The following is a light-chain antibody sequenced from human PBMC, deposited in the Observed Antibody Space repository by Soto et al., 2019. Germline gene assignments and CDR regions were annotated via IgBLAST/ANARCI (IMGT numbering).Light chain of an antibody. CDR1: SSNIGDNF. V-gene: IGLV1-47*01. CDR3: EAWDESLSGVI. J-gene: IGLJ2*01. Sequence: QPVLTQPPSASGTPGQRVTISCSGSSSNIGDNFVYWYQQLPGTAPKVLISRNDQRPSGVPDRFSGSKSVTSASLAISGLRSEDDADYYGEAWDESLSGVIFGGGPNVTVL. CDR2: RND.